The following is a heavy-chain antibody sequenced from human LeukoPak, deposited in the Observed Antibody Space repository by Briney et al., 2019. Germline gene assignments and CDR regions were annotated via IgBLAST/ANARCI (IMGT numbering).Heavy chain of an antibody. D-gene: IGHD3-16*01. Sequence: ASVKVSCKASGGTFSSYAIGWVRQATGQGLEWMGWMNPNSGNTGYAQKFQGRVTMTRNTSISTAYMELSSLRSGDTAVYYCARVIWDDAFDIWGQGTMVTASS. J-gene: IGHJ3*02. CDR3: ARVIWDDAFDI. V-gene: IGHV1-8*02. CDR1: GGTFSSYA. CDR2: MNPNSGNT.